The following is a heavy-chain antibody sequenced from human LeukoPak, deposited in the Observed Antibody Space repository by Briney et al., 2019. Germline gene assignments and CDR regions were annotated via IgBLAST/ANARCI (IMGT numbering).Heavy chain of an antibody. Sequence: ASVKVSCEASGYTFTSYAMHWVRQAPGQRLEWMGWINAGNGNTKYSQKFQGRVTITRDTSASTAYMELSSLRSEDTAVYYCARWDSSGYYYYFQHWGQGTLVTVSS. CDR1: GYTFTSYA. CDR3: ARWDSSGYYYYFQH. D-gene: IGHD3-22*01. V-gene: IGHV1-3*01. CDR2: INAGNGNT. J-gene: IGHJ1*01.